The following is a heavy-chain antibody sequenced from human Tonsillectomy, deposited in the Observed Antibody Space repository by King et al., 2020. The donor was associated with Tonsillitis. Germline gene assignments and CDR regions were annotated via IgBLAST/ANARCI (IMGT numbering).Heavy chain of an antibody. CDR2: IHYTGST. D-gene: IGHD3-10*01. Sequence: QLQESGPGLVKPSETLSLTCTVSGASISTDYWSWIRQPPGKGLEWIGYIHYTGSTHYSPSLKRRLTMSVDTTKNQFSLKLKSVTAADSAVYYCSRHVTSPSGNYYADYWGQGTLVTVSS. CDR1: GASISTDY. J-gene: IGHJ4*02. CDR3: SRHVTSPSGNYYADY. V-gene: IGHV4-59*08.